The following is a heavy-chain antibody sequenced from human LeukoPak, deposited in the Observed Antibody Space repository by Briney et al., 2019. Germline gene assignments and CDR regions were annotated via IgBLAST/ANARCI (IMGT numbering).Heavy chain of an antibody. CDR3: ARDQEGFDY. CDR2: ISAYNGNT. CDR1: GYTFTSYG. V-gene: IGHV1-18*01. Sequence: RASVKVSCKASGYTFTSYGISWVRQAPGQGLEWMGWISAYNGNTNYAQKLQGRVTVTRDTSTSTVHMELSGLRSEDTAVYYCARDQEGFDYWGQGTLVTVSS. J-gene: IGHJ4*02.